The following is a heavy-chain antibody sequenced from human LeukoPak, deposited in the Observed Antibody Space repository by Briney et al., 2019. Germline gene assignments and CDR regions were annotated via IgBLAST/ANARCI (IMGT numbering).Heavy chain of an antibody. CDR3: AKDHYMSWWLLMADYYYGMDV. Sequence: PGGSLRLSCAASGFTFSSYGMHWVRQAPGKGLEWVAVISYDGSNKYYADSVKGRFTISRDNSKNTLYLQMNSLRAEDTAVYYCAKDHYMSWWLLMADYYYGMDVWGQGTTVTVSS. CDR2: ISYDGSNK. J-gene: IGHJ6*02. CDR1: GFTFSSYG. V-gene: IGHV3-30*18. D-gene: IGHD5-12*01.